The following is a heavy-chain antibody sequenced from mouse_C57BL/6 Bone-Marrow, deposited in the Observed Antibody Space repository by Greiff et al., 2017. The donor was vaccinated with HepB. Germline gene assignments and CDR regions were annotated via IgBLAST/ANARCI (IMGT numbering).Heavy chain of an antibody. Sequence: EVQLQQSVAELVRPGASVKLSCTASGFNIKNTYMHWVKQRPEQGLEWIGRIDPANGNTKYAPKFQGKATITADTSSNTAYLQLSSLTSEDTAIYYCARNYGYDRGDWYFDVWGTGTTVTVSS. V-gene: IGHV14-3*01. CDR1: GFNIKNTY. D-gene: IGHD2-2*01. J-gene: IGHJ1*03. CDR2: IDPANGNT. CDR3: ARNYGYDRGDWYFDV.